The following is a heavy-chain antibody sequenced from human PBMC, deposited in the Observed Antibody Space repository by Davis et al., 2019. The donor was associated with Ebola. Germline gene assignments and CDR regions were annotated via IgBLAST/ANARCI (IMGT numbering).Heavy chain of an antibody. CDR1: GYTFTTYG. Sequence: AASVKVSCKASGYTFTTYGISWVRQAPGQGLAWMGIINPSGGSTSYAQKFQGRVTMTRDTSTSTVYMELSSLRSEDTAVYYCARGPYYIWGSYRLDFDYWGQGTLVTVSS. J-gene: IGHJ4*02. D-gene: IGHD3-16*02. CDR3: ARGPYYIWGSYRLDFDY. V-gene: IGHV1-46*01. CDR2: INPSGGST.